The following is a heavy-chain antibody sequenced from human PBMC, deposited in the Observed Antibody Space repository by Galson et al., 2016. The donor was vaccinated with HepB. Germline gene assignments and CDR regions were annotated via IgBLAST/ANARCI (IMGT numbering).Heavy chain of an antibody. Sequence: SVKVSCKASGYAFTSYAMHWVRQAPGQRLEWMGWINAGNGNTKYSQKFQGRVTITRDTSASTAYMELSSLRSEDTAVYYWARERTRLRFLEWLSHPQNWFDPWGQGTLVTVSS. CDR3: ARERTRLRFLEWLSHPQNWFDP. CDR2: INAGNGNT. J-gene: IGHJ5*02. D-gene: IGHD3-3*01. V-gene: IGHV1-3*01. CDR1: GYAFTSYA.